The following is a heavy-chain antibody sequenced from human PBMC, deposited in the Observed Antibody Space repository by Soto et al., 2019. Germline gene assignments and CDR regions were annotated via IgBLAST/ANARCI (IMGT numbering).Heavy chain of an antibody. J-gene: IGHJ5*02. D-gene: IGHD2-15*01. CDR3: AAFPMGLLPNL. CDR1: GGYIRSSSYY. CDR2: IYYSGST. Sequence: SETLSLTCTVSGGYIRSSSYYWGWIRQPPGKGLEWIGSIYYSGSTYYNPSLKSRVTISVDTSKNQFSLKLSSVTAADTAVYYCAAFPMGLLPNLWGQGTLVTVSS. V-gene: IGHV4-39*01.